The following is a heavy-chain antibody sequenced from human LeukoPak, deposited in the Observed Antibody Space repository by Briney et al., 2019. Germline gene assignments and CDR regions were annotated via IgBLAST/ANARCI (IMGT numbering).Heavy chain of an antibody. CDR1: GGSISSYY. Sequence: KPSETLSLTCTVSGGSISSYYWSWIRQPTGKGLEWIGYIYYSGSTNYNPSLKSRVTISVDTSKNQFSLKLSSVTAADTAVYYCAASIAVAGTPFDYWGQGTLVTVSS. D-gene: IGHD6-19*01. V-gene: IGHV4-59*01. J-gene: IGHJ4*02. CDR3: AASIAVAGTPFDY. CDR2: IYYSGST.